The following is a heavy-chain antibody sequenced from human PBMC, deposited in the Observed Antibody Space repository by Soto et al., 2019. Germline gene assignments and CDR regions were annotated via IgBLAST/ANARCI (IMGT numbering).Heavy chain of an antibody. Sequence: GESLTLSWQVSGYIFTNYWIGWVRQIPGKGLEWMGIIFPIYSDTRYSPPFQGQVTISVDKSINTAYLQWSSLKASDTAMYYCARHGSIGARQNWFDPWGQGTLVTVSS. D-gene: IGHD6-6*01. CDR2: IFPIYSDT. V-gene: IGHV5-51*01. CDR1: GYIFTNYW. J-gene: IGHJ5*02. CDR3: ARHGSIGARQNWFDP.